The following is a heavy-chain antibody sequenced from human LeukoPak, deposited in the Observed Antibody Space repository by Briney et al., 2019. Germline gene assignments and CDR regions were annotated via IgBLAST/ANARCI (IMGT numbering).Heavy chain of an antibody. CDR2: ISSSSSYI. CDR1: GLTFNSYS. J-gene: IGHJ6*04. Sequence: GGSLRLSCAASGLTFNSYSMNWVRQAPGKGLEWVSSISSSSSYIYYADSVKGRFTISRDNAKNSLYLQMNSLRAEDTAEYYCARDRPPAAGTYYYYYGMDVWGKGTTVTVSS. D-gene: IGHD6-13*01. V-gene: IGHV3-21*01. CDR3: ARDRPPAAGTYYYYYGMDV.